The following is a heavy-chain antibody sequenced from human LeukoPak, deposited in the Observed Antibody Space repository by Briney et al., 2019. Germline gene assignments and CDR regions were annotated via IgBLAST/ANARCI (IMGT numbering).Heavy chain of an antibody. CDR1: GFTFDDYA. V-gene: IGHV3-9*01. Sequence: PGGSLRLSCAASGFTFDDYAMHWVRQAPGKGLEWVSGISWNSGSIGYADSVKGRFTISRDNAKNSLYLQMNSLRADDTAVYSCARGGVNAGFDYWGQGTLVIVSS. CDR3: ARGGVNAGFDY. J-gene: IGHJ4*02. CDR2: ISWNSGSI. D-gene: IGHD2-2*01.